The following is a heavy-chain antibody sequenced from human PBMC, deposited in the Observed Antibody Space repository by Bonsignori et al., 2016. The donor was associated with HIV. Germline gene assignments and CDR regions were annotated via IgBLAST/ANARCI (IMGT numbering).Heavy chain of an antibody. J-gene: IGHJ3*02. CDR3: ARDSGNWGDRKHASDI. D-gene: IGHD7-27*01. CDR2: IIPIFGTA. V-gene: IGHV1-69*01. Sequence: WVRQAPGQGLEWMGGIIPIFGTANYAQKFQGRVTITADESTSTAYMELSSLRSEDTAVYYCARDSGNWGDRKHASDIWGQGTMVTVSS.